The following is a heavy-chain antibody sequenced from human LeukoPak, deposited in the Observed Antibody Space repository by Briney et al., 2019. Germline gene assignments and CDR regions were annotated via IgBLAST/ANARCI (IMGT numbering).Heavy chain of an antibody. Sequence: GGSLRLSCAASGFTFSSYAMNWVRQAPGKGLEWVSVISGGGGSTYYADSVKGRFTIYRDNSKNTLYLQMDSLRADDTAVYYCARSPTAINGYFDPWGQGTLVTVSS. D-gene: IGHD2-2*01. J-gene: IGHJ5*02. CDR1: GFTFSSYA. CDR2: ISGGGGST. V-gene: IGHV3-23*01. CDR3: ARSPTAINGYFDP.